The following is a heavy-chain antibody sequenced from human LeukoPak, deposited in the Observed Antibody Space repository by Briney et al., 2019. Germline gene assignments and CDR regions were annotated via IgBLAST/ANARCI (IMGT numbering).Heavy chain of an antibody. D-gene: IGHD6-19*01. CDR1: GLTVSSNY. CDR3: ARDTQWLAFDY. V-gene: IGHV3-66*01. CDR2: IYSGGST. J-gene: IGHJ4*02. Sequence: GSLRLSCAASGLTVSSNYMSWVRQAPGKGLEWVSVIYSGGSTYYADSVKGRFTISRDNSKNTLYLQMNSLRAEDTAVYYCARDTQWLAFDYWGQGTLVTVSS.